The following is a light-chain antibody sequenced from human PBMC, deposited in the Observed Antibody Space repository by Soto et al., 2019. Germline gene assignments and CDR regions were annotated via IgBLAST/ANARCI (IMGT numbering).Light chain of an antibody. J-gene: IGKJ4*01. CDR3: QQYYSTPPT. Sequence: DIVMTQSPDSLAVSLGERATINCKSTQSVLYSSTNNNYLAWYQQKPGHPPRLLIYWASTRESGVPDRFSGSGSGRDFTLTISSLQAEDVAVYYCQQYYSTPPTFGGGTKVETK. CDR2: WAS. CDR1: QSVLYSSTNNNY. V-gene: IGKV4-1*01.